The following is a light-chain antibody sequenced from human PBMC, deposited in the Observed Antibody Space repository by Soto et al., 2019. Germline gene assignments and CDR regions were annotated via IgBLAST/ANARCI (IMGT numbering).Light chain of an antibody. CDR3: QQGDTFPLT. Sequence: DIQMTQSPSSVSASVGDSVTITCRASQGVHYWLALYQQKPGKAPKLLIYAASRLQSGVPSRFSGSGSGTHFTLTISSLQPEDFATYYCQQGDTFPLTFGGGTKVE. CDR2: AAS. V-gene: IGKV1-12*01. J-gene: IGKJ4*01. CDR1: QGVHYW.